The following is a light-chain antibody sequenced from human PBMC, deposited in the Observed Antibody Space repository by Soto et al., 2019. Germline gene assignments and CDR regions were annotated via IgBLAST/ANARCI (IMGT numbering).Light chain of an antibody. J-gene: IGKJ1*01. CDR3: QQYYDAPQT. V-gene: IGKV4-1*01. Sequence: DIVMTQSPDSLAVSLGERATINCKSSQSILYSSNNKNYLAWYQQKPGQPPKLLIYCASTRESRVPDRFSGSGSGTDFTLTIGSLQAGDVAVYYCQQYYDAPQTFGQGTKVEIK. CDR1: QSILYSSNNKNY. CDR2: CAS.